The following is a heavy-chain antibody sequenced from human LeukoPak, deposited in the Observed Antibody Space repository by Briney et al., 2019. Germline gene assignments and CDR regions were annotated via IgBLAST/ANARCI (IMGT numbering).Heavy chain of an antibody. CDR1: GFTFSTYG. CDR2: ISSDGGNK. V-gene: IGHV3-30*04. D-gene: IGHD5-12*01. Sequence: GRSLRLSCEASGFTFSTYGVHWVRQAPGKGLEWVAVISSDGGNKYYADSVRGRFTISRDNSKNGLYLQMNSLRAEDTAVYYCAREHSGYDFPGRDYYYMDVWGKGTTVTVSS. J-gene: IGHJ6*03. CDR3: AREHSGYDFPGRDYYYMDV.